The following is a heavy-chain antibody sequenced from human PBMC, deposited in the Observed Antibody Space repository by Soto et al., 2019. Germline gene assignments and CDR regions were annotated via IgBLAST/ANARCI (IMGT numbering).Heavy chain of an antibody. CDR1: GYTFTSYG. J-gene: IGHJ6*02. Sequence: QVQLVQSGAEVKKPGASVKVSCKSSGYTFTSYGISWMRLAPGQGLECMGWISVYNGNTNYAQNFQGRVTMTTDTSTSTAYMELRSLRSDDTAVYYCARAHQIIVPAAVPYHYVLDVWDQGTTVTVSS. CDR2: ISVYNGNT. CDR3: ARAHQIIVPAAVPYHYVLDV. D-gene: IGHD2-2*02. V-gene: IGHV1-18*01.